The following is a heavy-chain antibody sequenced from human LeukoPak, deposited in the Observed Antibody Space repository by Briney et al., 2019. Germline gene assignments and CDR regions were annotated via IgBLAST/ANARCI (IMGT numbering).Heavy chain of an antibody. J-gene: IGHJ6*02. D-gene: IGHD6-13*01. V-gene: IGHV3-30-3*01. Sequence: PGGSLRLSCAASGFTVSSNYMSWVRQAPGKGLEWVAVISYDGSNKYYADSVKGRFTISRDNSKNTLYLQMNSLRAEDTAVYYCARRGIPGYYGMDVWGQGTTVTVSS. CDR1: GFTVSSNY. CDR2: ISYDGSNK. CDR3: ARRGIPGYYGMDV.